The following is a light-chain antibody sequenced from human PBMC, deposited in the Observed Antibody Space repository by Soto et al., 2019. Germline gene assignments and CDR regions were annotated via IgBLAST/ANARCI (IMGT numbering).Light chain of an antibody. Sequence: QLVLTQPPSVSGAPGQRVTISCTGTSSNIGAGYDVHWYQQLLGEAPQLLIYNNNNRPSGFPARFSASKSGTSASLVITGLQAEDEADYYCQSYDTSLSVSVFGGGTQLTVL. CDR3: QSYDTSLSVSV. CDR2: NNN. J-gene: IGLJ2*01. CDR1: SSNIGAGYD. V-gene: IGLV1-40*01.